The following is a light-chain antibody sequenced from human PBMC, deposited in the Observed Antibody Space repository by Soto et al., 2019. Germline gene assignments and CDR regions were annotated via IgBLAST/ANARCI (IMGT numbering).Light chain of an antibody. CDR1: QTVLHGSNY. J-gene: IGKJ1*01. Sequence: DIVMTQSPDSLAVSLGERATINCKSSQTVLHGSNYLAWYQQRPGQPPKLLIYWASTRESGVSGRFSGSGSETDFTLTISSLQAEDVAIYYCQQYYTTPVTFGQGTKVELK. CDR2: WAS. CDR3: QQYYTTPVT. V-gene: IGKV4-1*01.